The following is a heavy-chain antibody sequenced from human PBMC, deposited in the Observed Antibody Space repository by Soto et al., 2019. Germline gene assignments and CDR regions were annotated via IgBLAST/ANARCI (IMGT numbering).Heavy chain of an antibody. CDR2: IYYSGST. V-gene: IGHV4-39*01. CDR3: ATKTGGGWEDGMDV. J-gene: IGHJ6*02. CDR1: GGSISSSSYY. Sequence: SETLSHTCTVCGGSISSSSYYCGWIRQPPGKGLEWIGSIYYSGSTYYNPSLKSRVTISVDTSKNQFSLKLSSVTAADTAVYYCATKTGGGWEDGMDVWGQGTTVTAP. D-gene: IGHD6-19*01.